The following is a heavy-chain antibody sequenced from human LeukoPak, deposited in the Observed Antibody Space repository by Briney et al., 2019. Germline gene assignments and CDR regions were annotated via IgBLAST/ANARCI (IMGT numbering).Heavy chain of an antibody. J-gene: IGHJ4*02. V-gene: IGHV4-61*02. CDR2: IYSSGST. CDR1: GGSITTDTNN. CDR3: ARSLTPPLYYFDY. Sequence: SQTLSLTCIVSGGSITTDTNNWSWIRQPAGKGLEWIGRIYSSGSTKYNPSLKSRVTISVDTSKNQFSLKLSSVTAADTAVYYCARSLTPPLYYFDYWGQGTLVTVSS.